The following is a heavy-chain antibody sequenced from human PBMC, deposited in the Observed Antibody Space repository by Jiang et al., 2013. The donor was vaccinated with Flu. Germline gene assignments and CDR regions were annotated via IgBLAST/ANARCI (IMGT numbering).Heavy chain of an antibody. V-gene: IGHV1-69*01. CDR1: GGTFSSYA. CDR2: IIPIFGTA. Sequence: GAEVKKPGSSVKVSCKASGGTFSSYAISWVRQAPGQGLEWMGGIIPIFGTANYAQKFQGRVTITADESTSTAYMELSSLRSEDTAVYYCASIGYCSSTSCQTIDYWAREPLVTVSS. CDR3: ASIGYCSSTSCQTIDY. D-gene: IGHD2-2*01. J-gene: IGHJ4*02.